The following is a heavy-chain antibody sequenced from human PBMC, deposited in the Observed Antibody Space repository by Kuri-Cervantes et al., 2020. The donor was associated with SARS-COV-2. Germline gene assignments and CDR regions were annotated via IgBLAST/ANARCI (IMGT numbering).Heavy chain of an antibody. D-gene: IGHD4-17*01. Sequence: ASVKVSCKASGFTFTSSAMQWVRQARGQRLEWIGWIVVGSGNTNYAQKFQERVTITRDMSTSTVYMELSSLRSEDTAVYYCARDLTTVTTARGGYYYYGMDVWGQGTTVTVSS. CDR3: ARDLTTVTTARGGYYYYGMDV. CDR1: GFTFTSSA. V-gene: IGHV1-58*02. J-gene: IGHJ6*02. CDR2: IVVGSGNT.